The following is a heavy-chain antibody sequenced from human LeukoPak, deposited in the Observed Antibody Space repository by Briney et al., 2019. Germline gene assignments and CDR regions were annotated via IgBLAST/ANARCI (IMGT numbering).Heavy chain of an antibody. CDR3: AKSPPTYYYDSSGYYLDY. Sequence: PGGSLRLSCAASGFTFSSYAMSWVRQAPEKGLEWVSAISGSGGSTYYADSVKGRFTISRDNSKNTLYLQMNSLRAEDTAVYYCAKSPPTYYYDSSGYYLDYWGQGTLVTVSS. CDR1: GFTFSSYA. CDR2: ISGSGGST. D-gene: IGHD3-22*01. J-gene: IGHJ4*02. V-gene: IGHV3-23*01.